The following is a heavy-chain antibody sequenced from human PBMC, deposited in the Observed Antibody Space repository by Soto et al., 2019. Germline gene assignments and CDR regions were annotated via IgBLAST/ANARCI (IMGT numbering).Heavy chain of an antibody. Sequence: ASVKVSCKASGYTFTGYYMHWVRQAPGQGLEWMGWINPNSGGTNYAQKFQGRVTMTRDTSISTAYMELSRLRSDDTAVYYCARVEPTVTTVRYYYYGMDVWGQGTTVTVSS. J-gene: IGHJ6*02. V-gene: IGHV1-2*02. CDR2: INPNSGGT. D-gene: IGHD4-4*01. CDR3: ARVEPTVTTVRYYYYGMDV. CDR1: GYTFTGYY.